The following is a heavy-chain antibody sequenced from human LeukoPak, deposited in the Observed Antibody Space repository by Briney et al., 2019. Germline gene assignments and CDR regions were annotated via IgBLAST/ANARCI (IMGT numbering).Heavy chain of an antibody. Sequence: SETLSLTCAVYGGSFSGYYCSWIRQPPGQGLEWIGGINHSGSTNYNPSLKSRVTISVDTSKNQFSLKLSSVTAADTAVYYCARARYYVWGSYRLDYFDYWGQGTLVTVSS. V-gene: IGHV4-34*01. CDR3: ARARYYVWGSYRLDYFDY. CDR1: GGSFSGYY. J-gene: IGHJ4*02. D-gene: IGHD3-16*02. CDR2: INHSGST.